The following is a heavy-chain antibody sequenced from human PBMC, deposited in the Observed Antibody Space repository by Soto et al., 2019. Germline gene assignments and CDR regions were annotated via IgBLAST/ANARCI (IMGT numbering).Heavy chain of an antibody. CDR2: IYYSGST. Sequence: QVQLQESGPGLVKPSQTLSLTCTVSGGSISSGGYYWSWTRQHPGKGLEWIGYIYYSGSTYYNPSLKSRVTISLDTSKNQFSLKLSSVTVADTAMYYCARSTIAVASFDYWGQGTLVTVSS. CDR3: ARSTIAVASFDY. J-gene: IGHJ4*02. CDR1: GGSISSGGYY. D-gene: IGHD6-19*01. V-gene: IGHV4-31*03.